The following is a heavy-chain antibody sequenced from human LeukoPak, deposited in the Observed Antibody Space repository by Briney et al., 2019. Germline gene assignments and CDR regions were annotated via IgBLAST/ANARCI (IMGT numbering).Heavy chain of an antibody. CDR3: ATGTYCSSTSCYRSWFDP. D-gene: IGHD2-2*02. J-gene: IGHJ5*02. CDR1: GYTFTGYY. V-gene: IGHV1-2*02. CDR2: INPNSGGT. Sequence: ASVKVSCKASGYTFTGYYMHWVRQAPGQWLEWMGWINPNSGGTNYAQKFQGRVTMTRDTSISTAYMELSRLRSDDTAVYYCATGTYCSSTSCYRSWFDPWGQGTLVTVSS.